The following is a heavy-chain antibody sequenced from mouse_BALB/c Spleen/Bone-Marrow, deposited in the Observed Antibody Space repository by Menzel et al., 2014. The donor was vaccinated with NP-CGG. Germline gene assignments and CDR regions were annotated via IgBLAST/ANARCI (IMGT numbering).Heavy chain of an antibody. CDR1: GFNIKDTY. CDR2: IDPASGNT. D-gene: IGHD2-4*01. CDR3: ARYDYGVYFDY. Sequence: EVQLQQSGAEVVKPGASVKLSCTASGFNIKDTYMHWVKQRPEQGLEWIGRIDPASGNTKYDPKFQGKTTITADTSSNTAYLQLSSLTSEDTAVYYCARYDYGVYFDYWGQGTTLTVSS. J-gene: IGHJ2*01. V-gene: IGHV14-3*02.